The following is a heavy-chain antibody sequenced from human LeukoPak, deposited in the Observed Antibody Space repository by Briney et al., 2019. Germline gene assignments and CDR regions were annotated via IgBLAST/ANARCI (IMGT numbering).Heavy chain of an antibody. Sequence: ASLKLSCKASGYTFTGYYMHWVRQAPGHGLEWMGRINPNSGGTNYAQKFQGRVTMTRDTSISTAYMELSRLRSDDTAVYYCARDFGEWFGEHTTKNDYWGQGTLVTVSS. CDR2: INPNSGGT. J-gene: IGHJ4*02. CDR1: GYTFTGYY. CDR3: ARDFGEWFGEHTTKNDY. D-gene: IGHD3-10*01. V-gene: IGHV1-2*06.